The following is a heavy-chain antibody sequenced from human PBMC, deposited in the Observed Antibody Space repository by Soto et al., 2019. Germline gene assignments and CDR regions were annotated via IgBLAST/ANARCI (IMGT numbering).Heavy chain of an antibody. CDR3: ARHHEYSGYGYFDY. CDR2: VYYSGST. D-gene: IGHD5-12*01. Sequence: SETLSLTCTVSGGSVSSSSYYWGWVRQPPGKGLEWIGSVYYSGSTNYNPSLKSRVTISVDTSKNQFSLKLSSVTAADTAVYYCARHHEYSGYGYFDYWGQGTLVTVSS. V-gene: IGHV4-39*01. J-gene: IGHJ4*02. CDR1: GGSVSSSSYY.